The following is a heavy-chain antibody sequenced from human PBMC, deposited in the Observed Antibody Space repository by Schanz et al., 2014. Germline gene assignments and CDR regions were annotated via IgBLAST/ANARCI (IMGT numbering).Heavy chain of an antibody. CDR1: GFTVNTNY. V-gene: IGHV3-53*01. CDR3: ARDGGRDGYNLAFDV. CDR2: MYINSGST. D-gene: IGHD5-12*01. J-gene: IGHJ3*01. Sequence: EVQLVESGGGLIQPGGSLRLSCAVSGFTVNTNYMNWVRQAPGKGLEWISSMYINSGSTQYADSVKGRFIISRDSSKNTLFLQMNSLRAEDTAVYFCARDGGRDGYNLAFDVWGQGTLVTVSS.